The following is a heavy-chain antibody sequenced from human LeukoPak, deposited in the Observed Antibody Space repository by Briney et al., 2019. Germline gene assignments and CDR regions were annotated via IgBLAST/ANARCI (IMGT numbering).Heavy chain of an antibody. J-gene: IGHJ6*03. CDR1: GGSISSYY. Sequence: PSETLSLTCTVSGGSISSYYWSWIRQPPGKGLEWIGNIHYSGSTNYNPSLKSRVTISVDTSKNQFSLKLSSVTTADTAVYYCARGTLGANYYYYYMDVWGKGTTVTISS. D-gene: IGHD1-26*01. CDR3: ARGTLGANYYYYYMDV. CDR2: IHYSGST. V-gene: IGHV4-59*01.